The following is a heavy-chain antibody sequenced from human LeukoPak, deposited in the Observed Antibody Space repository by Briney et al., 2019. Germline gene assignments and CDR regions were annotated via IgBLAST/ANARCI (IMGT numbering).Heavy chain of an antibody. J-gene: IGHJ4*02. V-gene: IGHV1-18*04. CDR3: ARDRGELLLNAY. D-gene: IGHD1-26*01. Sequence: ASVKVSCKASGYTFTNYGINWVRQAPGQGLEWMGWISPYNGNTHYAQKLQGRVTMTTDTSASTAYLELRSLISDDTAVYYCARDRGELLLNAYWGQGTLVTVSS. CDR2: ISPYNGNT. CDR1: GYTFTNYG.